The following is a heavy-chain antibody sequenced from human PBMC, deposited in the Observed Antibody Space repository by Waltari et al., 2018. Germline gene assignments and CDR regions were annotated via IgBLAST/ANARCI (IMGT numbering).Heavy chain of an antibody. J-gene: IGHJ5*02. CDR2: INHGGST. CDR3: ASRSFRTTVTTKAWFDP. CDR1: GGSFSGYY. V-gene: IGHV4-34*01. D-gene: IGHD4-17*01. Sequence: QVQLQQWGAGLLKPSETLSLTCAVYGGSFSGYYWSWIRQPPGKGLEWIGEINHGGSTIYNPSLKSRVTISVDTSKNQFSLKLSSVTAADTAVYYCASRSFRTTVTTKAWFDPWGQGTLVTVSS.